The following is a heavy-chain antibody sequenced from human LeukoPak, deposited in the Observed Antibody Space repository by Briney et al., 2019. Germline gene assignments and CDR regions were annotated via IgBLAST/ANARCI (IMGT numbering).Heavy chain of an antibody. Sequence: GGSLRLSCAASGLIFHNYALVWIRRAPGKGPEWVSAILGGGGTFYADAVRGRFTISRDNSKNTLYLQMNSLRAEDTATYYCGQDPNGNYIGAFDFWGRGTMVTVSS. CDR2: ILGGGGT. CDR3: GQDPNGNYIGAFDF. J-gene: IGHJ3*01. V-gene: IGHV3-23*01. D-gene: IGHD4-17*01. CDR1: GLIFHNYA.